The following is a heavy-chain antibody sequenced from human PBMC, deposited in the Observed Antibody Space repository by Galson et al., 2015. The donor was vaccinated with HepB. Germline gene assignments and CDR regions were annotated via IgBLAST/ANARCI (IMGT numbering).Heavy chain of an antibody. V-gene: IGHV1-69*02. J-gene: IGHJ3*02. CDR2: IIPILGIA. D-gene: IGHD6-6*01. Sequence: SVKVSCKASGGTFSSYTISWVRQAPGQGLEWMGRIIPILGIANYAQKFQGRVAITADKSTSTAYMELSSLRSEDTAVYYCARPRPGYGTGGAFGIWGQGTMVTVSS. CDR3: ARPRPGYGTGGAFGI. CDR1: GGTFSSYT.